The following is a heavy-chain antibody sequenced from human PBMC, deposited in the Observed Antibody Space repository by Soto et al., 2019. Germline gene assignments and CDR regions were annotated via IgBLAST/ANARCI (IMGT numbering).Heavy chain of an antibody. J-gene: IGHJ4*02. CDR1: LGSISSGGYY. CDR3: ARGGWGVFDY. D-gene: IGHD3-10*01. Sequence: QVQLQESGPGLVKPSQTLSLTCTVSLGSISSGGYYWSWIRQHPGKGLEWIGYIYYSGSTYYNPSLKSRVTISVDTSKKQFSLKLSSVTAADTAVYSCARGGWGVFDYWGQGTLVTVSS. V-gene: IGHV4-31*03. CDR2: IYYSGST.